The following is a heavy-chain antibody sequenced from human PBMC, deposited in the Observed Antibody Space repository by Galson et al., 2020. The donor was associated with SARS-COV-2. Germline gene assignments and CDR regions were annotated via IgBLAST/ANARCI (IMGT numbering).Heavy chain of an antibody. V-gene: IGHV4-34*01. J-gene: IGHJ2*01. CDR3: AREPRGYSYGIRYWYFDL. Sequence: SETLSLTCAVYGGSFSGYYWSWIRQPPGKGLARIGEINHRGSTNYNPSLKSRVTISVDTSKNQFSLKLSSVTAADTAVYYCAREPRGYSYGIRYWYFDLWGRGTLVTVSS. CDR1: GGSFSGYY. CDR2: INHRGST. D-gene: IGHD5-18*01.